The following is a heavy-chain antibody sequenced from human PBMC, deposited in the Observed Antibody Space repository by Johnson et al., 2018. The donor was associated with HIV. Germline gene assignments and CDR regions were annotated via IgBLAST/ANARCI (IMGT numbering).Heavy chain of an antibody. CDR1: GFTFSSYG. CDR3: ARRGNYLADAFDI. CDR2: ISGSGGST. V-gene: IGHV3-23*04. D-gene: IGHD1-7*01. Sequence: EVQLVESGGGLVQPGRSLRLSCAASGFTFSSYGLSWVRQAPGKGLEWVSAISGSGGSTFYADTMKGRFTISRDNSKSTLYLQMNSLRAEDTAVYYCARRGNYLADAFDIWGQGTMVTVSS. J-gene: IGHJ3*02.